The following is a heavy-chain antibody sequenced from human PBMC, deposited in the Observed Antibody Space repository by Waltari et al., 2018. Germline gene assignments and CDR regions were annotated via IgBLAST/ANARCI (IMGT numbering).Heavy chain of an antibody. Sequence: QVQLVQSGAEVKKPGASVKVSCKASGYIFSSYAMHWVRQAPGQRLEWMGWSNTGNGYTKYSQEFQGRVTITRDTSASTAYMELSSLRSEDTAVYYCARSSGSYSMDVWGQGTTVTVAS. CDR2: SNTGNGYT. J-gene: IGHJ6*03. V-gene: IGHV1-3*02. CDR3: ARSSGSYSMDV. CDR1: GYIFSSYA. D-gene: IGHD1-26*01.